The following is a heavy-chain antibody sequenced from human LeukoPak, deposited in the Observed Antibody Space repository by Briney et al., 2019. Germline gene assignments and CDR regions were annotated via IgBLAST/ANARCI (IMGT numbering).Heavy chain of an antibody. V-gene: IGHV1-8*01. Sequence: ASVKVSCKASGYTFTSYDINWVRQATGQGLEWMGWMNPNSGNTGYAQKFQGRVTITRNTSIDTAYMELTSLRYEDTAVYYCARGTRIAVAGSSQRKKFDDWGQGTLVTVFS. J-gene: IGHJ4*02. CDR3: ARGTRIAVAGSSQRKKFDD. CDR2: MNPNSGNT. CDR1: GYTFTSYD. D-gene: IGHD6-19*01.